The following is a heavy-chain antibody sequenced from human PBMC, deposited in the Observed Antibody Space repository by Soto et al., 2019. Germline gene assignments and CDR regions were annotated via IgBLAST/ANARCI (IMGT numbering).Heavy chain of an antibody. D-gene: IGHD3-10*01. V-gene: IGHV3-23*01. CDR1: GFTFSKYG. CDR3: AKDGALVRGVILDYYYGMDV. Sequence: PGGSLRLSCAASGFTFSKYGMSWVRQAPGKGLDWVSTISSSGDSTFYTDSVKGRFTISRDNSKNTVSLQMNSLRAEDTAVYYCAKDGALVRGVILDYYYGMDVWGQGTTVTVS. CDR2: ISSSGDST. J-gene: IGHJ6*02.